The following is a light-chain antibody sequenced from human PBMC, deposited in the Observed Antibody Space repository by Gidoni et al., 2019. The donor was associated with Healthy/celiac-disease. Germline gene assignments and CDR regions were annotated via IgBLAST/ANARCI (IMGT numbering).Light chain of an antibody. CDR1: SSTIGSTT. CDR2: SNN. J-gene: IGLJ3*02. V-gene: IGLV1-44*01. Sequence: QSVLTQPPSASGTPGQRVTLSCSGSSSTIGSTTVNWYQKLPGTAPKLLIYSNNQRPSGVPDRFSGSKSGTSASLAISGLQSEDEADYYCAAWDDSLNGWVFGGGTKLTVL. CDR3: AAWDDSLNGWV.